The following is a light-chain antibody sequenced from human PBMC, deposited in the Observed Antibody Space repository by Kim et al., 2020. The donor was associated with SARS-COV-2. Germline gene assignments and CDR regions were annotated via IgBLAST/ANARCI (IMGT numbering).Light chain of an antibody. CDR2: SAS. CDR1: QGISNH. Sequence: ASVGDRVTITCRASQGISNHLAWYQQKPGKVPKLLIYSASTLQSGVPSRFSGSGSGTDFTLTISSLQPEDVATYYCQKSNSAPWTFGQGTKVDIK. CDR3: QKSNSAPWT. J-gene: IGKJ1*01. V-gene: IGKV1-27*01.